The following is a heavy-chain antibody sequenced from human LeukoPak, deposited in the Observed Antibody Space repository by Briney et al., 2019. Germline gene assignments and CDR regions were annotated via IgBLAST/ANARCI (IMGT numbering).Heavy chain of an antibody. CDR2: IIPIFGTA. J-gene: IGHJ4*02. CDR3: ARDSSGYLPPID. D-gene: IGHD3-22*01. CDR1: GGTFSSYA. Sequence: VTVSCKASGGTFSSYAISWVRQAPGQGLEWMGGIIPIFGTANYAQKFQGRVTITADESTSTAYMELSSLRSEDTAVYYCARDSSGYLPPIDWGQGTLVTVSS. V-gene: IGHV1-69*13.